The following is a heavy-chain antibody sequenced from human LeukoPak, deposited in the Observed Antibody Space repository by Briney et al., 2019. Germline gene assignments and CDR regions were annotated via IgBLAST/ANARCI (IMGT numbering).Heavy chain of an antibody. D-gene: IGHD5-24*01. Sequence: PSETLSLTCAVYGGSFSGYYWSWIRQPPGKGLEWIGEINHSGSTNYNPSLKSRVTISVDTSKNQFSLKLSSVTAADTAVYYCARHQGGDGYNYYYYYMDVWGKGTTVTVSS. CDR3: ARHQGGDGYNYYYYYMDV. CDR1: GGSFSGYY. V-gene: IGHV4-34*01. J-gene: IGHJ6*03. CDR2: INHSGST.